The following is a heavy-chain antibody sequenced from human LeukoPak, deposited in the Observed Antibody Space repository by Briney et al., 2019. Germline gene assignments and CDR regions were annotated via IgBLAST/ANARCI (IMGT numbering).Heavy chain of an antibody. CDR1: GFTFKDYW. Sequence: PGGSLRLSCVASGFTFKDYWMSWVRQAPGKGLEWVAYIKHDGSDKSYVGSVKGRFTISRDNAKSSLYLQMNSLRAEDTAVYYCHQPITLPDWGQGILVTVSS. D-gene: IGHD2-2*01. CDR2: IKHDGSDK. J-gene: IGHJ4*02. V-gene: IGHV3-7*01. CDR3: HQPITLPD.